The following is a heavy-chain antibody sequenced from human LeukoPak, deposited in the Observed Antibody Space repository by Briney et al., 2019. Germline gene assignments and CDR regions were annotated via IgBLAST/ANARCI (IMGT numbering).Heavy chain of an antibody. CDR3: XLXPLXMKYISSWGPAY. D-gene: IGHD6-13*01. Sequence: GGSLRLSCAASGFTFSSFGMHWVRQAPGTGLEWVALIWHDGSNKYYGDSVKGRFTISRDNSKNTLYLQMYSLRAEDTAVYYCXLXPLXMKYISSWGPAYWGQGTLVTVSS. CDR1: GFTFSSFG. CDR2: IWHDGSNK. J-gene: IGHJ4*02. V-gene: IGHV3-33*01.